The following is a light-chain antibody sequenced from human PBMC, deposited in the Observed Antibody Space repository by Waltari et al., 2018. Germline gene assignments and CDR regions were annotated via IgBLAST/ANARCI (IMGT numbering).Light chain of an antibody. V-gene: IGKV1-39*01. CDR1: ENVNNY. CDR3: QHGYGTPYS. CDR2: KAS. J-gene: IGKJ2*03. Sequence: DLQMTQSPSPLSASVGDRVTITCRASENVNNYLNWYQQKPGKAPKLLIYKASTLQSGVPSRFSGSGSGTDYTFTISSLQSEDVATYYCQHGYGTPYSFGQGTKVEIK.